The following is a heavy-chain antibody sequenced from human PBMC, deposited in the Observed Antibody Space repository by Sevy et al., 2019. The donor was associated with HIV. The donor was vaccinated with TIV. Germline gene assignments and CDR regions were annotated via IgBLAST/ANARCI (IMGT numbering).Heavy chain of an antibody. CDR3: AKDDFDYGDYYYMDV. V-gene: IGHV3-23*01. D-gene: IGHD4-17*01. Sequence: GGSLRLSCAASGFTFSSYAMSWVRQAPGKGLEWVSAISGSGGSTYYAGSVKGRFTISRDNSKNTLYLQMNSLRAEDTAVYYCAKDDFDYGDYYYMDVWGKGTTVTVSS. J-gene: IGHJ6*03. CDR2: ISGSGGST. CDR1: GFTFSSYA.